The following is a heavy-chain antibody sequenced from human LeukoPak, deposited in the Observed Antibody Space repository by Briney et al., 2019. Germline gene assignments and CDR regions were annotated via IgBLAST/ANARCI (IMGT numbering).Heavy chain of an antibody. CDR2: ISSTGRT. V-gene: IGHV4-61*02. CDR1: GGSISSGGYS. D-gene: IGHD6-19*01. CDR3: AKGAGPPWFDP. Sequence: SETPSLTCAVSGGSISSGGYSWSWIRQPAGKGLEWIGRISSTGRTDYNPSLTSRVTISVDMSKNQLSMMLTSVTVADTAVYYCAKGAGPPWFDPWGQGTLVTVSS. J-gene: IGHJ5*02.